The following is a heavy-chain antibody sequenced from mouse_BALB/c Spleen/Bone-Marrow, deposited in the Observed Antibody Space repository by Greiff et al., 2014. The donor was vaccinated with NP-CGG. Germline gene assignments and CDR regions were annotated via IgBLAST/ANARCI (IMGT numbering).Heavy chain of an antibody. Sequence: LVESGPELVKPGASVKISCKASGYSFTGYFMNWVMQSHGKSLEWIGRINPYNGDTLYNQKFKGKATLTVDKSSSTAHMELRSLASEDSAVYYCARVTTDWYFDVWGAGTTVTVSS. CDR1: GYSFTGYF. V-gene: IGHV1-20*02. D-gene: IGHD1-1*01. CDR3: ARVTTDWYFDV. J-gene: IGHJ1*01. CDR2: INPYNGDT.